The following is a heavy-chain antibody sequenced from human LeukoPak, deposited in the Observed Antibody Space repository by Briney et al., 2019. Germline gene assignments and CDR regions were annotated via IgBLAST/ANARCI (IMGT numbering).Heavy chain of an antibody. CDR1: GVSISTSSYY. Sequence: PSETLSLTCTVSGVSISTSSYYWAWIRQPPGKGLEWIGTVYYSGSTYYSPSLKSRVTFSVDRSKNQFSLNLSSVTAADTAVYYCARNYVWFGELFFDYWGQGTLVTVSS. V-gene: IGHV4-39*07. CDR2: VYYSGST. J-gene: IGHJ4*02. CDR3: ARNYVWFGELFFDY. D-gene: IGHD3-10*01.